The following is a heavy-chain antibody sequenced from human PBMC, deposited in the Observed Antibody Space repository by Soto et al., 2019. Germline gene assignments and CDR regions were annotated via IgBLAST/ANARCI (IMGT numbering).Heavy chain of an antibody. CDR1: GFTFDDFA. Sequence: GGSMRLSCAASGFTFDDFAMHWVRQAPGKGLEWVSGINWNAGSIGYADSVKGRFTISKDIAKNSLYLQMNSLRADDTALYYCAKALSGYTYGPFDYWGQGTLVTVSS. J-gene: IGHJ4*02. D-gene: IGHD5-18*01. CDR3: AKALSGYTYGPFDY. CDR2: INWNAGSI. V-gene: IGHV3-9*01.